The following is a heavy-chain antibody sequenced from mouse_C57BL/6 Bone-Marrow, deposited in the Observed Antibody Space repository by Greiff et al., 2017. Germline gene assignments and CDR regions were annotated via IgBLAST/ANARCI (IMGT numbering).Heavy chain of an antibody. Sequence: QVQLQQPGAELVKPGASVKMSCKASGYTFTSYWITWVKQRPGQGLEWIGDIYPGSGSTNYNEKFKSKATLTVDTSSSTAYMQLSSLTSEDSAVYYCARGKLRLQAMDDWGQGTSVTVSS. CDR2: IYPGSGST. CDR1: GYTFTSYW. CDR3: ARGKLRLQAMDD. J-gene: IGHJ4*01. V-gene: IGHV1-55*01. D-gene: IGHD3-2*02.